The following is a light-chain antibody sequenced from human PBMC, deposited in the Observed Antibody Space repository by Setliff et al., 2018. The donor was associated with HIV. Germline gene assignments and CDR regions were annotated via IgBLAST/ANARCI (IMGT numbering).Light chain of an antibody. CDR1: NSDIGSHDY. V-gene: IGLV2-14*03. J-gene: IGLJ1*01. CDR3: ASHRDTNTLEV. CDR2: SVT. Sequence: QSVLTQPASVSGSPGQSITISCSGTNSDIGSHDYVSWYQQHPGKAPKLIIFSVTYRSSGVSDRFSGSKSGNTASLTISGLQPEDEADYYCASHRDTNTLEVFGTGTKVTVL.